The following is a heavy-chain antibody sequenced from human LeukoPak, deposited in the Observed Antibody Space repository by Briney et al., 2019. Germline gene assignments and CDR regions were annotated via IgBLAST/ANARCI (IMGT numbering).Heavy chain of an antibody. Sequence: ASVKVSCKASGYTFTSYGISWVRQAPGQGLEWMGWISAYNGNTNYVQKLQGRVTMTRDTSTSTVYMELSSLRSEDTAVYYCARDNTGYYDILSGPLFDYWGQGTLVTVSS. V-gene: IGHV1-18*01. CDR2: ISAYNGNT. J-gene: IGHJ4*02. CDR1: GYTFTSYG. D-gene: IGHD3-9*01. CDR3: ARDNTGYYDILSGPLFDY.